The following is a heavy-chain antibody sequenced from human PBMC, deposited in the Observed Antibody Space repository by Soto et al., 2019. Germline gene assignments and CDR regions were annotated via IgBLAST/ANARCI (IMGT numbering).Heavy chain of an antibody. D-gene: IGHD2-15*01. CDR2: INHSGST. J-gene: IGHJ6*02. Sequence: SETLSLTCAVYGGSFSGYYWSWIRQPPGKGLEWIGGINHSGSTNYNPSLKSRVTISVDTSKNQFSLKLSSVTAADTAVYYCARGGYCSGGSCYQNYYYGMDVWGQGTTVTVSS. V-gene: IGHV4-34*01. CDR3: ARGGYCSGGSCYQNYYYGMDV. CDR1: GGSFSGYY.